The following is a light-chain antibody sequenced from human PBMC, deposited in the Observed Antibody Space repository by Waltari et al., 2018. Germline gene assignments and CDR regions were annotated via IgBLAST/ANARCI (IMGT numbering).Light chain of an antibody. CDR1: ESVVSY. Sequence: EIVLTKSPATRSLSPVTSAPPSCRASESVVSYLAWFQQKPGQAPRLPIYDASNRPTGIPDKFTGSGSGTDFTLTISSLEPDDFAVYFCQQRNSWPWTFGQGTKLDI. CDR2: DAS. CDR3: QQRNSWPWT. J-gene: IGKJ2*01. V-gene: IGKV3-11*01.